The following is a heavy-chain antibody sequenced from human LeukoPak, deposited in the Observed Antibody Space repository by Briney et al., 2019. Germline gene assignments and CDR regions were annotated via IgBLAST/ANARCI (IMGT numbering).Heavy chain of an antibody. V-gene: IGHV1-69*13. CDR2: IIPIFGTA. CDR3: ARDVRYYGSGRQGYFQH. D-gene: IGHD3-10*01. Sequence: ASVKVSCKASGGTFSSYAIGWVRQAPGQGLEWMVGIIPIFGTANYAQKFQGRVTITADESTSTAYMELSSLRSEDTAVYYCARDVRYYGSGRQGYFQHWGQGTLVTVSS. J-gene: IGHJ1*01. CDR1: GGTFSSYA.